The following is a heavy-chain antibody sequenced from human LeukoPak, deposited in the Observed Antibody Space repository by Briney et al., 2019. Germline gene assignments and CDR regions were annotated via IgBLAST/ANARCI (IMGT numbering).Heavy chain of an antibody. Sequence: GGSLRLSCAGVGLTFGGYGMHGCPQTPGKGLEWVAVIAYVRSWAFYADSVEGRFTISRDNSKNTMSVQMDDLRAEDTAVYYCTRYNNDLFDFGGQGTLVTVSS. CDR2: IAYVRSWA. CDR3: TRYNNDLFDF. D-gene: IGHD1-14*01. V-gene: IGHV3-33*01. J-gene: IGHJ4*02. CDR1: GLTFGGYG.